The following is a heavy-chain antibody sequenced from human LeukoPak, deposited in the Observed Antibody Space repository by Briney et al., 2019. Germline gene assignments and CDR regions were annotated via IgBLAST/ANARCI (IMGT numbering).Heavy chain of an antibody. Sequence: GGSLRLSCAASGFTFSTYGMHWVRQAPGRGLEWVAIIWYDGSNKYYTDPVKGRFTISRDNSKNTLYLEMNSLRAEDTAVYYCARAARGYSYGTFYYYYYMDVWGKGTTVTVSS. V-gene: IGHV3-33*01. D-gene: IGHD5-18*01. CDR2: IWYDGSNK. J-gene: IGHJ6*03. CDR3: ARAARGYSYGTFYYYYYMDV. CDR1: GFTFSTYG.